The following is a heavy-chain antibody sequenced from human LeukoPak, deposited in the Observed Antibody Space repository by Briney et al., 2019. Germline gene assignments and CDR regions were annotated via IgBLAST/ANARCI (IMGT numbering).Heavy chain of an antibody. D-gene: IGHD6-13*01. Sequence: GGSLRLSCAASGFTFSSHAMTWVRQAPGKGLGWVSTITSGLTTYYADSVKGRVTISRDNSNNTLYLQMNSLRAEDTAVYHCAKGRGSSNWYFFDHWGQGTLVTVSS. CDR2: ITSGLTT. J-gene: IGHJ4*02. CDR3: AKGRGSSNWYFFDH. V-gene: IGHV3-23*01. CDR1: GFTFSSHA.